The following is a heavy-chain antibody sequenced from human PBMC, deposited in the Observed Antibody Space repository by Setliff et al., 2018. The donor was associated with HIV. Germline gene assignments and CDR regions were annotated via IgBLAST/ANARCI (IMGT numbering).Heavy chain of an antibody. J-gene: IGHJ4*02. Sequence: PSETLSLTCAVSGASFVGDNHWSWIRQTPERGLEWIAYFMYTDIHYVNYLNYRNPSLASRLSISVDKSKNQFSLTLSSVTAADTAVYYCARARSDWYNVCPYYFDLWGQGTPVTVSS. D-gene: IGHD6-19*01. CDR1: GASFVGDNH. CDR2: FMYTDIHYVNYLN. CDR3: ARARSDWYNVCPYYFDL. V-gene: IGHV4-30-4*01.